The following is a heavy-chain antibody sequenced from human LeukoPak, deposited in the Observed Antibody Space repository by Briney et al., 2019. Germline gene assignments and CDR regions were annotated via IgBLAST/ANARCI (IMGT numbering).Heavy chain of an antibody. CDR3: ASQLVHGAFDI. J-gene: IGHJ3*02. CDR1: GGTFSSYA. D-gene: IGHD1-1*01. Sequence: ASVKVSCKASGGTFSSYAISWVRQAPGQGLEWMGRIIPILGIANYAQKFQGRVTITADKSTSTAYMELSSLGSEDTAVYYCASQLVHGAFDIWGQGTMVTVSS. CDR2: IIPILGIA. V-gene: IGHV1-69*04.